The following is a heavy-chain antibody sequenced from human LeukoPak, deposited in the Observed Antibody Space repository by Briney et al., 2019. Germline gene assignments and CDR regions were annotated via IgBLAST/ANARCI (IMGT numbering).Heavy chain of an antibody. J-gene: IGHJ5*02. CDR1: GVSVSDHY. Sequence: SETLSLTCTVSGVSVSDHYWSWIRQPPGEGLEWIGYIIASGGSYYSPSLKSRVTISLDTSNNHYSLTLTSVTAADTAVYFCARGHYDLNTWGQGTLVTVSS. V-gene: IGHV4-4*08. D-gene: IGHD3-3*01. CDR2: IIASGGS. CDR3: ARGHYDLNT.